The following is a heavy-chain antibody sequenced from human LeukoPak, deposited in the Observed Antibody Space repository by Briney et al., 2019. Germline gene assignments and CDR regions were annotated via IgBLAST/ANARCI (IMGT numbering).Heavy chain of an antibody. CDR2: MSYSGTS. Sequence: SETLSLTCTVAGGSIKTYYWSWSRQSPGKGLEWIGSMSYSGTSNYIPPLKSRVSMTIDISKNQFSLKLTSVTAADTALYFCAAGSRPYYCYYMAVWGTGTTVTVSS. CDR1: GGSIKTYY. CDR3: AAGSRPYYCYYMAV. J-gene: IGHJ6*03. V-gene: IGHV4-59*08.